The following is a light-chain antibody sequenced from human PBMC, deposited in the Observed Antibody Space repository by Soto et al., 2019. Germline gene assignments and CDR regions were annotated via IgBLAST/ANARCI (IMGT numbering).Light chain of an antibody. V-gene: IGKV3-11*01. Sequence: EIVLTQSPATLYLSPGERATLSCRASQSVSSYLAWYQQKPGQAPRLLIYDTSKRATGIPARLSGSGSGTDFTLTISALEPEDFAVYYCQQRTNWPRSFTFGPGTKVDIK. J-gene: IGKJ3*01. CDR1: QSVSSY. CDR2: DTS. CDR3: QQRTNWPRSFT.